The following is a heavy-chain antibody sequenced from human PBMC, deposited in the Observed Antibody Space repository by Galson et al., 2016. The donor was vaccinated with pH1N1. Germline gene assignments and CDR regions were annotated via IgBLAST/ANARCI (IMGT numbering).Heavy chain of an antibody. CDR3: ARSFEQEWLPLGF. V-gene: IGHV3-30*04. J-gene: IGHJ4*02. CDR2: VSEDGT. CDR1: GFSFSVYA. Sequence: SLRLSCAGSGFSFSVYAMHWVRQAPGKGLEWVAIVSEDGTNADSVKGRFTISRDNSKNTLYLQMNSLRVEDTGIYYCARSFEQEWLPLGFWGQGTLVTVSS. D-gene: IGHD3-3*01.